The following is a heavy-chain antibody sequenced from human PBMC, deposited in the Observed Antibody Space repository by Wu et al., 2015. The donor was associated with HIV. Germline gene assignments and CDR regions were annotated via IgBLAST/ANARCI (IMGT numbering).Heavy chain of an antibody. Sequence: QVQLVQSGGEVKKPGASAKVACTTSGYNFDSYGVNWVRQAHGQGLEWMGWISGNNGKTKYSQKFQGRVTMTADTSTSTAYMELRSLRFDDTAMYYCARGHYYDASSSPMYWGQGTLVTVSS. J-gene: IGHJ4*02. CDR3: ARGHYYDASSSPMY. V-gene: IGHV1-18*01. CDR1: GYNFDSYG. D-gene: IGHD3-22*01. CDR2: ISGNNGKT.